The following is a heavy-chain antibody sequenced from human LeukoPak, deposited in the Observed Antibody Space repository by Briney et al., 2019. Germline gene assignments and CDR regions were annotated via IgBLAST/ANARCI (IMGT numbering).Heavy chain of an antibody. J-gene: IGHJ4*02. CDR3: ARSGVQGVIINLGY. V-gene: IGHV1-8*01. Sequence: ASVKVSCKASGYTFTSYDINWVRQATGQGLEWMGWMNPNSGNTGYAQKFQGRVTMTRNTSISTAYMELSSLRSEDTAVYYCARSGVQGVIINLGYWGQGTLVTVSP. CDR1: GYTFTSYD. D-gene: IGHD3-10*01. CDR2: MNPNSGNT.